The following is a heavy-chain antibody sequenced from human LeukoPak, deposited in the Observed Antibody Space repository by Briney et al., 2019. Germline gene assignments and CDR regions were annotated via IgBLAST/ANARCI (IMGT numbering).Heavy chain of an antibody. V-gene: IGHV4-34*01. CDR1: GGSFSGYY. CDR2: INHSGST. CDR3: ARAKRHYYDSSGPLDY. D-gene: IGHD3-22*01. J-gene: IGHJ4*02. Sequence: SETLSLTCAVYGGSFSGYYWSWIRQPPGKGLEWIGEINHSGSTNYNPSLKSRVTISVDTSKNQFSLKLSSVTAADTAVYYCARAKRHYYDSSGPLDYWGQGTLVTVST.